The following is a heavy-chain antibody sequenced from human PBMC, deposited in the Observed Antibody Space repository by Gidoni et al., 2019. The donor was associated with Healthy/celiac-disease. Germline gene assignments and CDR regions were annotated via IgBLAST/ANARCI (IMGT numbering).Heavy chain of an antibody. V-gene: IGHV3-23*01. J-gene: IGHJ3*02. CDR1: GVTFSSYA. CDR2: IGGSGGRT. D-gene: IGHD4-4*01. Sequence: EVQLLVSGGGSVQPRGALRLSCAASGVTFSSYAVSWVRHAPGKGLEWVSAIGGSGGRTYYADSVKGRFTNSRDNSKNTLYLQMNSLGDEDTAVYYCAKDRIVLWDSDYLDAFDIWGQGTMVTVSS. CDR3: AKDRIVLWDSDYLDAFDI.